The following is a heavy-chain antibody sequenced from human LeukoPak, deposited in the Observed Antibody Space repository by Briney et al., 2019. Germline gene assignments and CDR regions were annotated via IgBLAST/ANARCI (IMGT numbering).Heavy chain of an antibody. D-gene: IGHD1-26*01. CDR1: GFTFGDYW. Sequence: GGSLRLSCAASGFTFGDYWMHWARQAPGKGLVWVSRINSDESSTTYADSVKGRFTISRDNAKNSLYLQMNSLRAEDTALYYCASAEGVGATIFSWGQGTLVTVSS. CDR2: INSDESST. J-gene: IGHJ5*02. CDR3: ASAEGVGATIFS. V-gene: IGHV3-74*01.